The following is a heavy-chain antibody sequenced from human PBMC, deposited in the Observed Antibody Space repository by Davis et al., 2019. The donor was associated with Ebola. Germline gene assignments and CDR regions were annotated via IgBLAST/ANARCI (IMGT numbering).Heavy chain of an antibody. CDR1: GFTFSSYA. J-gene: IGHJ6*02. CDR2: IKSKTDGGTT. CDR3: TSRYYYDSSVMFQPRAYGMDV. Sequence: GGSLRLSCAASGFTFSSYAMSWVRQAPGKGLEWVGRIKSKTDGGTTDYAAPVKGRFTISRDDSKNTAYLQMNSLKTEDTAVYYCTSRYYYDSSVMFQPRAYGMDVWGQGTTVTVSS. V-gene: IGHV3-15*01. D-gene: IGHD3-22*01.